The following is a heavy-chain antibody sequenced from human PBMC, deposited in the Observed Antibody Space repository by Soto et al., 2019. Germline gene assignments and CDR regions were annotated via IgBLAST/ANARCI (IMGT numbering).Heavy chain of an antibody. V-gene: IGHV4-59*01. CDR2: IYYSGST. J-gene: IGHJ4*02. CDR1: GGSISSYY. CDR3: ARVPYCSSTSCYVYYFDY. Sequence: SETLSLTCTVSGGSISSYYWSWIRQPPGKGLEWIGYIYYSGSTNYNPSLKSRVTISVDTSKNQFSRKLSSVTAADTAVYYCARVPYCSSTSCYVYYFDYWGQGPLVTVSS. D-gene: IGHD2-2*01.